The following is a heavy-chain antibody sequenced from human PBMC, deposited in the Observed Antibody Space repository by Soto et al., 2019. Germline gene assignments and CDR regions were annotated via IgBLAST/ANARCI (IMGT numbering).Heavy chain of an antibody. CDR1: GGIFTRYD. CDR2: IIPIFGTA. D-gene: IGHD3-10*02. Sequence: QVQLVQSGAEVKTPGSSVKVSCKASGGIFTRYDIRWVRQAPGRGLEWMGAIIPIFGTANYAQKFQGRVTITADATTSTAYMELSSLRSEDTAMYYCAINEGRDVSTFDYWGQGTLVTVSS. CDR3: AINEGRDVSTFDY. V-gene: IGHV1-69*01. J-gene: IGHJ4*02.